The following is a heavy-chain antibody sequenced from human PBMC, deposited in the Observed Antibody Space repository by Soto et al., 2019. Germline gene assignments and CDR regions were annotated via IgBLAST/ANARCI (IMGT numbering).Heavy chain of an antibody. CDR3: ARGMGQPLDY. D-gene: IGHD3-16*01. V-gene: IGHV1-18*01. CDR2: ISTYNGNT. CDR1: GYTFTSYD. Sequence: QVQLVQSGAEVKKPGASVKGSCKASGYTFTSYDVSWVRQAPGQGRAWMGWISTYNGNTNYAQKLQGRVTMTTDTSTSTAYRELRSRRSDDTAVYYCARGMGQPLDYWGQGPLVTVSS. J-gene: IGHJ4*02.